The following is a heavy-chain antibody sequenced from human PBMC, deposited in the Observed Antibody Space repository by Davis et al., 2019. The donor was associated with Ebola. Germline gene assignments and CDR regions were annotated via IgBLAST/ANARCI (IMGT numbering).Heavy chain of an antibody. CDR2: ISGSGGST. CDR3: AKGSVTIFGVAPDYYGMDV. CDR1: GFTFSSSV. Sequence: GGSLRLSCAASGFTFSSSVMSWVRQAPGKGLEWFSGISGSGGSTYYADSVKGRFTISRDNAKNSLYLQMNSLRAEDTAVYYCAKGSVTIFGVAPDYYGMDVWGKGTTVTVSS. J-gene: IGHJ6*04. V-gene: IGHV3-23*01. D-gene: IGHD3-3*01.